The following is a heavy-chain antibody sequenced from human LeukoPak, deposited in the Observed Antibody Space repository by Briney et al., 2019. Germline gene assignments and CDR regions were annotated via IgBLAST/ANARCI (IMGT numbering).Heavy chain of an antibody. D-gene: IGHD3-16*02. CDR1: GFTFDDYA. CDR3: AKDMQVMITFGGVIAPDAFNI. J-gene: IGHJ3*02. Sequence: GRSLRLSCAASGFTFDDYAMHWVRQAPGKGLEWVSLISGDGGSTYYADSVKGRFTISRDNSKNSLYLQMNSLRTEDTALYYCAKDMQVMITFGGVIAPDAFNIWGQGTMVIVSS. CDR2: ISGDGGST. V-gene: IGHV3-43*02.